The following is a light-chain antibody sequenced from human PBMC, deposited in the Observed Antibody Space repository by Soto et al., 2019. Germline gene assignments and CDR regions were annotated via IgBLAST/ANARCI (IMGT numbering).Light chain of an antibody. CDR1: QSVSSN. V-gene: IGKV3-15*01. CDR2: GAS. CDR3: QQYNNGPPST. Sequence: EVVMTQSPATLSVSPGERATLSCRASQSVSSNLAWYQQKPGQAPRLLIYGASTRATGIPARFSGSGSGTEFTLTISSLQSEDFAVYYCQQYNNGPPSTFGQGIKVEIK. J-gene: IGKJ1*01.